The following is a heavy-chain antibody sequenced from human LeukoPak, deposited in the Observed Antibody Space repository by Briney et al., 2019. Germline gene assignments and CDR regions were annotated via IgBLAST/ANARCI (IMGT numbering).Heavy chain of an antibody. Sequence: SETLSLTCTVSGGSISSGSYYWSWIRQPAGKGLEWIGRIYTSGSTNYNSSLKSRVTISVDTSKNQFSLKLSSVTAADTAVYYCARADWDSSGWYYFDYWGQGTLVTVSS. CDR1: GGSISSGSYY. CDR3: ARADWDSSGWYYFDY. D-gene: IGHD6-19*01. J-gene: IGHJ4*02. CDR2: IYTSGST. V-gene: IGHV4-61*02.